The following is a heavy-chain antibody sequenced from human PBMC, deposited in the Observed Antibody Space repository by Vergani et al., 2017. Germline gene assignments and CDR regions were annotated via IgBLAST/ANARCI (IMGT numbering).Heavy chain of an antibody. D-gene: IGHD4-17*01. CDR2: IYYSGST. CDR3: ARDSATVTSNAWSAFDI. J-gene: IGHJ3*02. V-gene: IGHV4-59*01. CDR1: GGSISSYY. Sequence: QVQLQESGPGLVKPSETLSLTCTVSGGSISSYYWSWIRQPPGKGLEWIGYIYYSGSTNYNPSLKSRVTISVDTSKNQFSLKLSSVTAADTAVYYCARDSATVTSNAWSAFDIWGQGTMVTVSS.